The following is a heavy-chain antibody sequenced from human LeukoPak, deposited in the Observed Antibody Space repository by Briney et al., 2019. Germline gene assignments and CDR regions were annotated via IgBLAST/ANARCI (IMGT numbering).Heavy chain of an antibody. V-gene: IGHV4-59*01. D-gene: IGHD5/OR15-5a*01. J-gene: IGHJ4*02. Sequence: SETLSLTXTVSGGSISSYYWSWIRQPPGKGLEWIGYIYYSGSTNYNPSLKSRVTISVDTSKNQFSLKLSSVTAADTAVYYCARDNRSSRVSWAYFDYWGQGTLVTVSS. CDR3: ARDNRSSRVSWAYFDY. CDR2: IYYSGST. CDR1: GGSISSYY.